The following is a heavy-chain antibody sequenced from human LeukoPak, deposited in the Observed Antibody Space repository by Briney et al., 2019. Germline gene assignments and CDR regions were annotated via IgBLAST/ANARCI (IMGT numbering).Heavy chain of an antibody. V-gene: IGHV3-48*03. Sequence: GGSLRLSCAASGFTFSSYEMNWVRQAPGKGLEWVSYTSRSGSSIYYADSVKGRFTISRDNAKNSLYLQMNSLRAEDTAVYYCAGGGPETDYFDYWGQGTLVTVSS. D-gene: IGHD1-14*01. CDR3: AGGGPETDYFDY. J-gene: IGHJ4*02. CDR2: TSRSGSSI. CDR1: GFTFSSYE.